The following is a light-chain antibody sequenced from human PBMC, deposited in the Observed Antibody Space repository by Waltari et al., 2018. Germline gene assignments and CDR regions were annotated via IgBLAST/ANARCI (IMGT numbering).Light chain of an antibody. V-gene: IGKV1-5*03. CDR3: QQYNSYPRT. CDR1: QSISSW. CDR2: KAS. Sequence: DLQMTQSPSPLSASVGDRVTITCRASQSISSWLAWYQKKPGKPPKFLIYKASSLESGVPSRFSGSGSGTEFTLTISSLQPDDFATYYCQQYNSYPRTFGQGTKVEIK. J-gene: IGKJ1*01.